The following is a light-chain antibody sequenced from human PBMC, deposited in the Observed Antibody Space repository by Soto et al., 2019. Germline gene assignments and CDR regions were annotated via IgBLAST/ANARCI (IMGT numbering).Light chain of an antibody. CDR3: SSYTSTSPPFYV. CDR1: SSDVGGYNY. V-gene: IGLV2-14*01. CDR2: DVS. Sequence: QSVLTQPASVSGSPGQSITISCTGTSSDVGGYNYVSWYQQHPGKAPKLMIYDVSNRPSGVSNRFSGSKSGNTASLTISGLQAEDEANYSCSSYTSTSPPFYVSGPGTKFPLL. J-gene: IGLJ1*01.